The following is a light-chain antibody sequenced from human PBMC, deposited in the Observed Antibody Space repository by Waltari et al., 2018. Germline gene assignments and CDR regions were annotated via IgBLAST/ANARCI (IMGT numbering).Light chain of an antibody. CDR2: GAS. CDR3: QQYGSSFT. J-gene: IGKJ3*01. Sequence: EIVLTQSPGTLSLSPGERATLSCRASQSVTSRYLAWYQQKPGQSPRLLISGASSRAAGIPDRISGSGSGTDFTLTISRLEPEDFAVYYCQQYGSSFTFGPGTKVDIK. V-gene: IGKV3-20*01. CDR1: QSVTSRY.